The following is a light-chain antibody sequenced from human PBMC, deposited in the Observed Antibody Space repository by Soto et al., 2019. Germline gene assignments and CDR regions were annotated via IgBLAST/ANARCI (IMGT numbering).Light chain of an antibody. Sequence: EIVMTQSPATLSVSPGERATLSCRASQSVSSSLAWYQQKPGQAPRLLIYGASTRATGIPARFSGSGSGTEFILTISSLQSEDFAVYYCQQYNDWPPSTFGQGTKVDIK. CDR1: QSVSSS. CDR2: GAS. CDR3: QQYNDWPPST. J-gene: IGKJ1*01. V-gene: IGKV3-15*01.